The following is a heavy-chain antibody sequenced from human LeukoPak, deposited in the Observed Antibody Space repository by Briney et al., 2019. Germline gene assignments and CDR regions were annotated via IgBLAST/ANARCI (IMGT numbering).Heavy chain of an antibody. D-gene: IGHD1-26*01. CDR2: IYPGESDT. CDR1: GYSFTSYW. J-gene: IGHJ4*02. V-gene: IGHV5-51*01. CDR3: ARFNSGSFLE. Sequence: GEPLKISGQGSGYSFTSYWIGWVRQMPGQGLEWMGIIYPGESDTRYSPSFQGQVTISADKSISTAYLQWSSLKASDTAMYYCARFNSGSFLEWGQGTLVTVSS.